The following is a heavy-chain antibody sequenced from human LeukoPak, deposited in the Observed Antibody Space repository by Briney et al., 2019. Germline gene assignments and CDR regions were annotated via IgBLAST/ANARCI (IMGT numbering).Heavy chain of an antibody. CDR2: IYYSGST. D-gene: IGHD3-10*01. CDR3: AGRSGSYYNGTFDY. J-gene: IGHJ4*02. CDR1: GGSISSSSYY. Sequence: SETLSLTCTVSGGSISSSSYYWGWIRQPPGKGLEWIGSIYYSGSTYYNPSLKSRVTISVDTSKNQFSLKVSSVTAAETAVYYCAGRSGSYYNGTFDYWGQGTLVTVSS. V-gene: IGHV4-39*01.